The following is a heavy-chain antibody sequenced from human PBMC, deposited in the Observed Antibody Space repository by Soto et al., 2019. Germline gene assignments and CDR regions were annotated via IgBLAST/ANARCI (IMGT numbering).Heavy chain of an antibody. CDR2: INPNSGGT. V-gene: IGHV1-2*02. D-gene: IGHD1-26*01. CDR1: GYTFTDYY. Sequence: GASVKVSCKASGYTFTDYYIHWVRQAPGQGLEWMAWINPNSGGTNYAQKFQGRVTMTRDTSISTAYMELSSLRSEDTAVYYCAREREGSGFDPWGQGTLVTVSS. J-gene: IGHJ5*02. CDR3: AREREGSGFDP.